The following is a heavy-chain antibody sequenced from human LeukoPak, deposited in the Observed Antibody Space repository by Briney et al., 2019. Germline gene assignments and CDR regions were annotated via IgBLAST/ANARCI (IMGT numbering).Heavy chain of an antibody. CDR2: ISSSSIYI. D-gene: IGHD6-13*01. J-gene: IGHJ4*02. CDR1: GFTFSSYS. Sequence: GGSLRLSCAASGFTFSSYSMNWVRQAPGKGLEWVSSISSSSIYIYYTDSVKGRFTISRDNAKNSLYLQMNSLRAEDTAVYYCARVLEAAAFDFWGQGTLVTVSS. CDR3: ARVLEAAAFDF. V-gene: IGHV3-21*01.